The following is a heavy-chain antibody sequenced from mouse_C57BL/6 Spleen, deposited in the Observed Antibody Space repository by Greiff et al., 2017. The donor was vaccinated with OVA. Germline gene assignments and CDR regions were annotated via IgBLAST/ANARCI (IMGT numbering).Heavy chain of an antibody. Sequence: EVKLVESGGGLMKPGGSLKLSCAASGFTFSSYAMSWVRQTPEKRLEWVATISDGGSYTYYPDNVKGRFTISRDNAKNNLYLQMSHLKSEDTAMYYCARDDWAFDYWGQGTTLTVSS. CDR2: ISDGGSYT. D-gene: IGHD4-1*01. V-gene: IGHV5-4*01. J-gene: IGHJ2*01. CDR1: GFTFSSYA. CDR3: ARDDWAFDY.